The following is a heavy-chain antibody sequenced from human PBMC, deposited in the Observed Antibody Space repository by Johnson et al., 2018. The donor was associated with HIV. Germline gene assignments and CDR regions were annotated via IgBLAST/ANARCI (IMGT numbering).Heavy chain of an antibody. CDR3: AKEGSGYFHAFDI. V-gene: IGHV3-33*06. CDR2: IWYDGSNK. J-gene: IGHJ3*02. Sequence: QMLLVESGGGVVQPGRSLRLSCAASGLTFSSYGMHWVRQAPGKGLEWVAVIWYDGSNKDYADSVKGRFTISRDNSKNTLYLQMNSLRAEDTAVYYCAKEGSGYFHAFDIWGQGTMVTVSS. D-gene: IGHD3-22*01. CDR1: GLTFSSYG.